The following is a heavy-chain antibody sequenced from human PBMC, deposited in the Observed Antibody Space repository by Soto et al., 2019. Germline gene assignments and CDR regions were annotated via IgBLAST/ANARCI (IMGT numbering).Heavy chain of an antibody. J-gene: IGHJ6*03. D-gene: IGHD6-19*01. Sequence: GGSLRLSCAASGFTFSDYYMSWIRQAPGKGLEWVSYISSSGSTIYYADSVKGRFTISRDNAKNSLYLQMNSLRAEDTAVYYCASRSSGWEGYYYMDVWGKGTTVTVSS. CDR1: GFTFSDYY. CDR3: ASRSSGWEGYYYMDV. CDR2: ISSSGSTI. V-gene: IGHV3-11*01.